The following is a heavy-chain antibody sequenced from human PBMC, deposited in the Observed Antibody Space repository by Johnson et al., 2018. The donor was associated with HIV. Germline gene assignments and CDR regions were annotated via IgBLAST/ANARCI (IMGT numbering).Heavy chain of an antibody. D-gene: IGHD3-3*01. CDR1: GFTFSSYA. V-gene: IGHV3-30-3*01. CDR3: ARDRAYDDFWSGYPENYDAFDI. J-gene: IGHJ3*02. Sequence: QVQLVESVGGVVQPGRSLRLSCAASGFTFSSYAMHWVRQTPGKGLEWVAIISYDGSNKYYADSVKGRFTISRDNSKNTLYLQMNSLRAEDTAVYYCARDRAYDDFWSGYPENYDAFDIWGPGTLVTVSS. CDR2: ISYDGSNK.